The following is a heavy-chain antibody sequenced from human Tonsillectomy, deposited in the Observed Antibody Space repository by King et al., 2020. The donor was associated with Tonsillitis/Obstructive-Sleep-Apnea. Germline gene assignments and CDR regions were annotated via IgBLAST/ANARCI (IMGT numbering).Heavy chain of an antibody. CDR3: ASTPYGSGTYYYFDY. J-gene: IGHJ4*02. CDR1: GLTFSSHA. CDR2: ISGSGDST. V-gene: IGHV3-23*04. D-gene: IGHD3-10*01. Sequence: VQLVVSGGGLVQPGGSLRLSCEASGLTFSSHAMSWVRQAPGKGLEWVSGISGSGDSTYYADSVKGRFTLSRDKSKHTLFLQMNSLRADDTAVYYCASTPYGSGTYYYFDYWGQGTVVTVSS.